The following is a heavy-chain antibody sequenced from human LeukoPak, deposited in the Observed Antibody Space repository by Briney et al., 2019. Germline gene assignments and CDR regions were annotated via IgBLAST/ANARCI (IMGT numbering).Heavy chain of an antibody. CDR3: ARLPGRSGYYYGMDV. D-gene: IGHD3-3*01. V-gene: IGHV3-33*01. CDR2: IWYDGSNK. J-gene: IGHJ6*02. Sequence: GGSLRLSCAASGFTFSSYGMHWVRQAPGKGLEWVAVIWYDGSNKYYADSVKGRFTISRDNSKNTLYLQMNSLRAEDTAVYYCARLPGRSGYYYGMDVWGQGTTVTVSS. CDR1: GFTFSSYG.